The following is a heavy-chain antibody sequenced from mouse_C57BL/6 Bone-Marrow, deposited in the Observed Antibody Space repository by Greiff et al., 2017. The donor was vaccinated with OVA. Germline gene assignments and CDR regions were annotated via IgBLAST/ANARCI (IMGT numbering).Heavy chain of an antibody. Sequence: EVQLVESGPGLVKPSQSLSLTCSVTGYSITSGYYWYWIRQFPGNILEWMCYISYDDSNNYNPSLKVRITIARDTSKNQFDLKLNAVTAEDTATYYCARESYNSPDYWGQGTTLTVSS. CDR2: ISYDDSN. D-gene: IGHD1-1*01. CDR1: GYSITSGYY. J-gene: IGHJ2*01. CDR3: ARESYNSPDY. V-gene: IGHV3-6*01.